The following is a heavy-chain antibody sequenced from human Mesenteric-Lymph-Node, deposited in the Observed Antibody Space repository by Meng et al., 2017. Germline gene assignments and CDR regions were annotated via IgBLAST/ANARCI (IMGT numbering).Heavy chain of an antibody. CDR1: GGSISSGDYY. CDR2: IYYSGST. J-gene: IGHJ2*01. D-gene: IGHD5-18*01. CDR3: ARVGWRQWSFDL. Sequence: QVHPQESAPVLVNPSQTLSLTCTVSGGSISSGDYYWSWIRQPPGKGLELIGHIYYSGSTSYNPSLKSRVTISVDTSNNQFSLKLSSVTAADTAVYYCARVGWRQWSFDLWGRGTLVTVSS. V-gene: IGHV4-30-4*01.